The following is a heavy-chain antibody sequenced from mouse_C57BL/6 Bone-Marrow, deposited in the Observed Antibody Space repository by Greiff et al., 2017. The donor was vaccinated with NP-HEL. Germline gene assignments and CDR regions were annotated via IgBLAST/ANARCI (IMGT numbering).Heavy chain of an antibody. CDR3: ARQLYAMDY. V-gene: IGHV5-6*01. CDR2: ISSGGSYT. J-gene: IGHJ4*01. CDR1: GFTFSSYG. Sequence: EVQRVESGGDLVKPGGSLKLSCAASGFTFSSYGMSWVRQTPDKRLEWVATISSGGSYTYYPDSVKGRFTISRDNAKNTLYLQMSSLKSEDTAMYYCARQLYAMDYWGQGTSVTVSS.